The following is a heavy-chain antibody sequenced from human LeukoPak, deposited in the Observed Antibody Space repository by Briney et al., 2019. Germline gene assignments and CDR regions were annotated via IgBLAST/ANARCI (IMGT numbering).Heavy chain of an antibody. J-gene: IGHJ4*02. CDR1: SGSFSGYY. CDR3: ARQTGSGLFILP. CDR2: INHSGST. Sequence: SETLSLTCAVHSGSFSGYYWSWIRQPPGKGLEWIGEINHSGSTNYNPSLKSRVTISVDTSKKQFSLKLSSVTAADTAVYYCARQTGSGLFILPGGQGTLVTVSS. V-gene: IGHV4-34*01. D-gene: IGHD3/OR15-3a*01.